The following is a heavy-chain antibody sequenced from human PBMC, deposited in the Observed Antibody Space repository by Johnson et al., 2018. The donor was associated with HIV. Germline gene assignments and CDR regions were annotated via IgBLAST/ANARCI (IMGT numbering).Heavy chain of an antibody. CDR3: ARLFYYEAFDI. J-gene: IGHJ3*02. CDR2: IYSGGST. Sequence: EVQLLESGGGLIQPGGSLRLACAASAFTFSRHVMYWVRQAPGKGLEWVSVIYSGGSTYYADSVKGRFTISRDNSKNTLYLQMNSLRSEDTAVYYCARLFYYEAFDIWGQGTMVTVSS. V-gene: IGHV3-53*01. D-gene: IGHD3-10*01. CDR1: AFTFSRHV.